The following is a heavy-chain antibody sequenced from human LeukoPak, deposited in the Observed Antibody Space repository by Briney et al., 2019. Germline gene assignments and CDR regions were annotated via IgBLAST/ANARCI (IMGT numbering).Heavy chain of an antibody. V-gene: IGHV3-21*01. CDR3: ARDKLLEYGNWFDP. CDR1: GFTFSSYS. J-gene: IGHJ5*02. CDR2: ISSSSSYI. D-gene: IGHD4/OR15-4a*01. Sequence: GGSLRLSCAASGFTFSSYSMNWVRQAPGKGLEWVSSISSSSSYIYYADSVKGRFTISRDNAKNSPYLQMNSLRAEDTAVYYCARDKLLEYGNWFDPWGQGTLVTVSS.